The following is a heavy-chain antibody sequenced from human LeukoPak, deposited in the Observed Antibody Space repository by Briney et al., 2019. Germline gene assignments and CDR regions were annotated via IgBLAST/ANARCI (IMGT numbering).Heavy chain of an antibody. D-gene: IGHD3-22*01. Sequence: GGSLRLSCAASGFTFTNYAMTWVRQAPGKGLEWVSAISGSGGSTYYADSVKGRFTISRDNSKNTLYLQMTSLRAEDTAVYYCANLWKYYDKSSFDYWGQGTLVTVSS. CDR1: GFTFTNYA. CDR3: ANLWKYYDKSSFDY. CDR2: ISGSGGST. V-gene: IGHV3-23*01. J-gene: IGHJ4*02.